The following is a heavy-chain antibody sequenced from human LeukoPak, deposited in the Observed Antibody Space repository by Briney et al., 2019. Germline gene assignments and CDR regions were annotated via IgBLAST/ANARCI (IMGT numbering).Heavy chain of an antibody. Sequence: PSETLSLTCAVYGGSFSGYYWSWIRQPPGKGLEWIGSIYSSGSTYYNASLQSRVTISLETSKNQISLRLNSVTAADTAMYYCAKSGGYGLIDYWGQGTLVTVSS. J-gene: IGHJ4*02. CDR2: IYSSGST. CDR1: GGSFSGYY. D-gene: IGHD1-26*01. V-gene: IGHV4-34*01. CDR3: AKSGGYGLIDY.